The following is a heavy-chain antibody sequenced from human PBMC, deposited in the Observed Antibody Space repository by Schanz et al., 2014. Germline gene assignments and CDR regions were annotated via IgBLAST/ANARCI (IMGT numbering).Heavy chain of an antibody. CDR3: AKDYQDCTSTSFWLWENYYMDV. V-gene: IGHV3-30*18. CDR2: ISYDGSNK. Sequence: QVQLVESGGGVVQPGRSLRLSCAASGFTFSSYGMHWVRQSPGKGLEWVALISYDGSNKYYADSVKGRFTISRDSSKNTLYLQMNSLIADDTAVYYCAKDYQDCTSTSFWLWENYYMDVWGKGTTVTVSS. D-gene: IGHD2-2*01. CDR1: GFTFSSYG. J-gene: IGHJ6*03.